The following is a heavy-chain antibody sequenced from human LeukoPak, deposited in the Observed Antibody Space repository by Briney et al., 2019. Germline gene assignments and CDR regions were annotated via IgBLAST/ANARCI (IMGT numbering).Heavy chain of an antibody. CDR2: IYYSGST. Sequence: SETLSLTCAVSGVSITRYYWTWIRQPPGKGLEWIGSIYYSGSTYYNPSLKSRVTISVDTSKNQFSLKLSSVTAADTAVYYCARDRPDILLWFGEPPYNWFDPWGQGTLVTVSS. CDR3: ARDRPDILLWFGEPPYNWFDP. V-gene: IGHV4-39*07. CDR1: GVSITRYY. J-gene: IGHJ5*02. D-gene: IGHD3-10*01.